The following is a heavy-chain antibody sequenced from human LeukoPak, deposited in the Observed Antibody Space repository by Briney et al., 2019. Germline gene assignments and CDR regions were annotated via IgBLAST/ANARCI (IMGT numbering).Heavy chain of an antibody. D-gene: IGHD2-15*01. Sequence: GGSLRLSCAGSGFTFSSYAMTWVRQAPGKGLEWVAVISYDGSNEYLADSVKGRFTISRDNFNNTLYLQMNSLRAEDTAVYYCARAFCSFGYYFDYWGQGTLVTVSS. J-gene: IGHJ4*02. V-gene: IGHV3-30-3*01. CDR1: GFTFSSYA. CDR3: ARAFCSFGYYFDY. CDR2: ISYDGSNE.